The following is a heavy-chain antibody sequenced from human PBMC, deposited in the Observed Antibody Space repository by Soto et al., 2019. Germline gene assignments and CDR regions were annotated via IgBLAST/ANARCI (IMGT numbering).Heavy chain of an antibody. CDR2: ISGSGGNT. CDR1: GFTFSSYA. J-gene: IGHJ4*02. D-gene: IGHD3-3*01. V-gene: IGHV3-23*01. Sequence: LRLSCAASGFTFSSYAMSWVRQAPGKGLEWVSAISGSGGNTYHADSVKGRFTISRDNSKNTLYLQMNSLRADDTAVYFCAKRWGNRFLEPRDYFDYWGQGTLVTVSS. CDR3: AKRWGNRFLEPRDYFDY.